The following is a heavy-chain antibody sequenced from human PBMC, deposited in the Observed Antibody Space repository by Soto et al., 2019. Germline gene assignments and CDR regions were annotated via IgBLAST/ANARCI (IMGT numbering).Heavy chain of an antibody. D-gene: IGHD6-13*01. CDR2: ISGSGGST. Sequence: PGGSLRLSCAASGFTFSSYAMSWVRQAPGKGLEWVSAISGSGGSTYYADSVKGRFTISRDNSKNTLYLQMNSLRAEDTAVYYCARGPTAAAGTGLDYWGQGTLVTVSS. J-gene: IGHJ4*02. CDR3: ARGPTAAAGTGLDY. V-gene: IGHV3-23*01. CDR1: GFTFSSYA.